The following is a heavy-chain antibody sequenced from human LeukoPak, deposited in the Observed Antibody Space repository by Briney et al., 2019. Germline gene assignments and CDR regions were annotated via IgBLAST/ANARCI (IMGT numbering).Heavy chain of an antibody. V-gene: IGHV3-7*02. Sequence: GGSLRLSCAASGFTFTSCWMTWVRQASGKGLEWVASIKQDGSEEHYAESVKGRFTISRDNAKKSLYLQMNSLRAEDTAVYYCVANVEFWGHGTLVTVSP. J-gene: IGHJ5*01. CDR1: GFTFTSCW. CDR3: VANVEF. CDR2: IKQDGSEE.